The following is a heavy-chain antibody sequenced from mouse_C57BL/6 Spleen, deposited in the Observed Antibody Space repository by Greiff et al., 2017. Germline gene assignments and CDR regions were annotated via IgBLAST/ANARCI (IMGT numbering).Heavy chain of an antibody. CDR3: ARPNYYGSSPWFAY. Sequence: DVKLQESGPGLVKPSQSLSLTCSVTGYSITSGYYWNWIRQFPGNKLEWMGYISYDGSNNYNPSLKNRIPLTRDTSKNQCFLKLNSVTTEDTAADYCARPNYYGSSPWFAYWGQGTLVTVSA. CDR2: ISYDGSN. D-gene: IGHD1-1*01. V-gene: IGHV3-6*01. J-gene: IGHJ3*01. CDR1: GYSITSGYY.